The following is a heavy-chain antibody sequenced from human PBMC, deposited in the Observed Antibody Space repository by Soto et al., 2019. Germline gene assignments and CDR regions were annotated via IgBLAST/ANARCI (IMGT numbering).Heavy chain of an antibody. V-gene: IGHV3-30*18. D-gene: IGHD6-19*01. Sequence: QVQLVESGGGVVQPGRSLRLSCVASGFTFSSYGMHWVRQGPGKGLEWVAVISYDGSNKYYADSVKGRFTISRDNSKITLYVQMNSLRAADTAVYYCANDSRYNIGWAPDYYYGMDVWGQGTRVTVSS. CDR2: ISYDGSNK. CDR1: GFTFSSYG. CDR3: ANDSRYNIGWAPDYYYGMDV. J-gene: IGHJ6*02.